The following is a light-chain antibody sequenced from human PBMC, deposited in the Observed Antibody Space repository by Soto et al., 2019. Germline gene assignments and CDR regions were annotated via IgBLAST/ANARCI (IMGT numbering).Light chain of an antibody. CDR3: QQDYNFPRA. V-gene: IGKV1-12*01. Sequence: DIQMTQSPSSISASVGDRVTITCRASHPISSWLAWYQQVPGHAPYRLIYPAYILQSGVPSRFSGSGSGTDFTLTINSLQPEDFATYFCQQDYNFPRAFGQGTKVEI. CDR2: PAY. CDR1: HPISSW. J-gene: IGKJ1*01.